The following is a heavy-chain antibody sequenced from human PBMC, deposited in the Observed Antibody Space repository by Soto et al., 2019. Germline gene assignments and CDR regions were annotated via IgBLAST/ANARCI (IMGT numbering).Heavy chain of an antibody. J-gene: IGHJ6*02. CDR1: VCSVSDNY. Sequence: EVQLVESGGGLIQPGGSLRVSCEASVCSVSDNYMTWVRQAPGKGLVWVAVIDTAGRTNYAESVKGRFTISRDNAKNTLHLQMNSLRAEDTAVYYCARGATYYDFWSGYYTSYTYYGMDVWGQGTTVTVSS. V-gene: IGHV3-53*01. CDR3: ARGATYYDFWSGYYTSYTYYGMDV. D-gene: IGHD3-3*01. CDR2: IDTAGRT.